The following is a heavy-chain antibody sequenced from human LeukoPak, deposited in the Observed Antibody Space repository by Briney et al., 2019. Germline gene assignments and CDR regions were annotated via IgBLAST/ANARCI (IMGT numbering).Heavy chain of an antibody. CDR2: IKQNGSES. CDR3: ARERSTSGRVYFEY. Sequence: PGGSLRLSCAASGFTFSSCWMSWVRQAPGKGLEWVANIKQNGSESYYVDSVKGRFTISGDNVKNSLSLQMDSLRVEDTAVYYCARERSTSGRVYFEYWGQGVLVTVSS. V-gene: IGHV3-7*01. J-gene: IGHJ4*02. D-gene: IGHD6-19*01. CDR1: GFTFSSCW.